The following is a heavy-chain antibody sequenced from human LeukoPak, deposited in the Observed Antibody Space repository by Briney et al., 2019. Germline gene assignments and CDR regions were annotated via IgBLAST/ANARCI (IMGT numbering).Heavy chain of an antibody. V-gene: IGHV3-23*01. Sequence: PGGSLRLSCAASGFTFSSYAMSWVRQAPGKGLEWVSAISGSGGSTYYADSVKGRFTISRDNSKNTLYLQMNSLRAEDTAVYYCAKGSHYYYYYYMDVWAKGPRSPSP. CDR3: AKGSHYYYYYYMDV. J-gene: IGHJ6*03. CDR1: GFTFSSYA. CDR2: ISGSGGST.